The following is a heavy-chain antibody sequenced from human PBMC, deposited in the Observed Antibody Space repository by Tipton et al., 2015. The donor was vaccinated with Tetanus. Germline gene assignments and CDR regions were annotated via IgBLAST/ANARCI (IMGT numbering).Heavy chain of an antibody. J-gene: IGHJ4*02. CDR1: GFSFSTYG. CDR2: ISYDGINK. CDR3: ARDRAFLRYFDWLLDY. D-gene: IGHD3-9*01. Sequence: RSLRLSCAASGFSFSTYGIHWVRQAPGKGLEWVALISYDGINKYYADSVKGRITVSRDNSKNTLYLQMNSLRVEDTAVYYCARDRAFLRYFDWLLDYWGQGTLVTVSS. V-gene: IGHV3-30*03.